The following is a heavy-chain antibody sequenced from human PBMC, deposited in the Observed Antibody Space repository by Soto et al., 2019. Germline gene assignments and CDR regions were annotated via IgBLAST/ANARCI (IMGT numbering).Heavy chain of an antibody. V-gene: IGHV3-33*08. CDR2: IWYDGSNK. D-gene: IGHD3-22*01. Sequence: GGSLRLSCAASGFTFSRYAIHWVRQAPGKGLEWVTVIWYDGSNKYYADSVKGRFTISRDNSKNTLYLQMNSLRAEDTAVYYCARDMAEYDSSGYYYYYYYGMDVWGQGTTVTVSS. CDR1: GFTFSRYA. CDR3: ARDMAEYDSSGYYYYYYYGMDV. J-gene: IGHJ6*02.